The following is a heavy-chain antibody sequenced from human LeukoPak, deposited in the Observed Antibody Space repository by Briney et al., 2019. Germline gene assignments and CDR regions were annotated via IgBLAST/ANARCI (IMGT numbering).Heavy chain of an antibody. CDR3: ARGRALRKWFDP. CDR1: GFTFSSYS. J-gene: IGHJ5*02. CDR2: ISSSSSYI. V-gene: IGHV3-21*01. Sequence: GGSLRLSCAASGFTFSSYSMNWVRQAPGKGLEWVSSISSSSSYIYYADSVKGRFTISRDNAKNSLYLQMNSLRAEDTAVYYCARGRALRKWFDPWGQGTLVTVSS.